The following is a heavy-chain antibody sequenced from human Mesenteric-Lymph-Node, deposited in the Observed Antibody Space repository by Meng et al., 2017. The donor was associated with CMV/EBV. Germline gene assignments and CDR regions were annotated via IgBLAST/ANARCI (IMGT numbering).Heavy chain of an antibody. J-gene: IGHJ4*02. Sequence: GESLKISCAASGFTFSDYSMSWIRQAPGKGLEWVSYISNTGSTIFYADSVKGRFTISRDNAKNSLYLQMNSLRAEDTAIYYCAKGDSAMVPEIWGQGTLVTVSS. D-gene: IGHD5-18*01. CDR3: AKGDSAMVPEI. CDR2: ISNTGSTI. V-gene: IGHV3-11*01. CDR1: GFTFSDYS.